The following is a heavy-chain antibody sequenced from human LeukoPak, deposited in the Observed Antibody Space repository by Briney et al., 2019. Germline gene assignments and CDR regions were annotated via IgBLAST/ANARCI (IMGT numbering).Heavy chain of an antibody. CDR1: GFTFSSYS. D-gene: IGHD1-20*01. Sequence: PGGSLRLSCTASGFTFSSYSMNWVRQTPGKGLAWISYISSGSSTTYYADSVKGRFTVSRDNAKNSLYLQMNSLRAEDTAVYYCARGRLRYNWNDAFDYWGQGTLVTVSS. CDR2: ISSGSSTT. J-gene: IGHJ4*02. V-gene: IGHV3-48*01. CDR3: ARGRLRYNWNDAFDY.